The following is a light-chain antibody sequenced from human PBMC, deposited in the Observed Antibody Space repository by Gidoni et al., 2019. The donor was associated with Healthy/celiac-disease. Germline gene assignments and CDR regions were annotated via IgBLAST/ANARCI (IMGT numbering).Light chain of an antibody. CDR3: QQYYSTPRT. Sequence: DIVMTQFPDSLAGSLGERATIHCKSSQSVLYSSNNKNYLAWYQQKPGQPPKLLIYWASTREAGVPDRFSGSGSGTDFTLTISSLQAEDVAVYYCQQYYSTPRTFGQGTKVEIK. CDR1: QSVLYSSNNKNY. V-gene: IGKV4-1*01. J-gene: IGKJ1*01. CDR2: WAS.